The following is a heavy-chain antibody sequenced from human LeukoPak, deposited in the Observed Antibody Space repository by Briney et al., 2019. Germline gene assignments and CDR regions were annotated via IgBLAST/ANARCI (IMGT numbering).Heavy chain of an antibody. J-gene: IGHJ6*03. D-gene: IGHD6-13*01. CDR1: GFAFSSYS. CDR2: ISSSSSYI. V-gene: IGHV3-21*04. CDR3: AKGSAAAGRYYYYMDV. Sequence: PGGSLRLSCAASGFAFSSYSMNWVRQAPGKGLEWVSTISSSSSYIYYADSVKGRFTISRDNAKNSLYLQMNSLRAEDTAVYYCAKGSAAAGRYYYYMDVWGKGTTVTVSS.